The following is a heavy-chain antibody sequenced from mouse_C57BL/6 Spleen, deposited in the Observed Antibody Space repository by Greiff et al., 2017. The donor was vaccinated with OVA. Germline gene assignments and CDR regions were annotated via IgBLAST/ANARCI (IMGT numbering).Heavy chain of an antibody. CDR3: ARSDDYDKHYYAMDY. D-gene: IGHD2-4*01. V-gene: IGHV1-53*01. Sequence: QVQLQQPGTELVKPGASVKLSCKASGYTFTSYWMHWVKQRPGQGLEWIGNINPSNGGTYYNEKFKSKATLTVDKSSSTAYMQLSSLTSEDSAVYYCARSDDYDKHYYAMDYWGQGTSVTVSS. J-gene: IGHJ4*01. CDR2: INPSNGGT. CDR1: GYTFTSYW.